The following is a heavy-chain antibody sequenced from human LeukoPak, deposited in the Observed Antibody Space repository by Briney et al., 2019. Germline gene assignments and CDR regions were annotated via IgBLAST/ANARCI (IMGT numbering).Heavy chain of an antibody. D-gene: IGHD1-26*01. CDR1: GFIFSNYE. V-gene: IGHV3-48*03. Sequence: GGSLRLSCAGSGFIFSNYEMNWVRQAPGKGLEWVSYISTTGSDIYYADSVKGRFTISRDTAENSLHLQMNRLSAEDTAVYYCARDLPTGTYRAYFDNWGQGTLVTVSS. CDR3: ARDLPTGTYRAYFDN. CDR2: ISTTGSDI. J-gene: IGHJ4*02.